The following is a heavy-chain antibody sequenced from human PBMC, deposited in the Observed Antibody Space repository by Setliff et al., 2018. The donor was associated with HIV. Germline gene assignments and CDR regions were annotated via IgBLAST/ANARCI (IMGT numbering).Heavy chain of an antibody. J-gene: IGHJ4*02. V-gene: IGHV1-18*01. CDR1: GYTFTSYG. Sequence: ASVKVSCKAPGYTFTSYGISWVRQAPGQGLEWMGWISVYNGNANYAQKVQGRVTMTTDTSTSTVYMELRSLRSDDTAVYYCARGPQKSVVPAAIKHYYFDYWGQGTLVTVSS. CDR2: ISVYNGNA. CDR3: ARGPQKSVVPAAIKHYYFDY. D-gene: IGHD2-2*02.